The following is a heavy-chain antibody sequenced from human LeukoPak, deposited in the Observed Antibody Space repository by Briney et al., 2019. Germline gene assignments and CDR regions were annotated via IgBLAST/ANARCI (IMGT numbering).Heavy chain of an antibody. Sequence: GTLRLSCAASGFTFSSYGMSWVRQAPGKGLGWIGSIYYSGSTYYNPSLKSRVTISVDTSKNQFSLKLSSVTAADTAVYYCARDFSSSSSVYYYYYMDVWGKGTTVTVSS. CDR3: ARDFSSSSSVYYYYYMDV. V-gene: IGHV4-39*07. CDR2: IYYSGST. J-gene: IGHJ6*03. CDR1: GFTFSSYG. D-gene: IGHD6-6*01.